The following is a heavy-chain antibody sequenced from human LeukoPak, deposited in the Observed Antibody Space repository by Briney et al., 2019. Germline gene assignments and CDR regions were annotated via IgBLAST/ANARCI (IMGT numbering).Heavy chain of an antibody. D-gene: IGHD6-19*01. V-gene: IGHV1-69*02. J-gene: IGHJ4*02. Sequence: AASVKVSCKASGGTFSSYSITWVRQAPGQGLEWMGRIIPMLGIANYTQKFQGRVTITADKSTSTAYMELSSLRSEDTAVYYCARSENRYTNGWEIDYWGQGTLVTVSS. CDR1: GGTFSSYS. CDR2: IIPMLGIA. CDR3: ARSENRYTNGWEIDY.